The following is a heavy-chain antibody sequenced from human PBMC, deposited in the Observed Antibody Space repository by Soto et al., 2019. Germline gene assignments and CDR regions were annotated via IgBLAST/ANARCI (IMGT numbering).Heavy chain of an antibody. J-gene: IGHJ5*02. Sequence: GGLRLSCAASGFTFSSYSMNWVRQAPGKGLEWVSYISSSSSTIYYADSVKGRFTISRDNAKNSLYLQMNSLRAEDTAVYYCARHPERIAQIGWFDPWGQGTLVTVSS. CDR1: GFTFSSYS. CDR2: ISSSSSTI. D-gene: IGHD6-13*01. V-gene: IGHV3-48*01. CDR3: ARHPERIAQIGWFDP.